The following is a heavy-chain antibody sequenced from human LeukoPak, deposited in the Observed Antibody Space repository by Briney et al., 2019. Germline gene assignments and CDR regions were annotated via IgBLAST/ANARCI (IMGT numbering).Heavy chain of an antibody. CDR1: GYTFTSYD. J-gene: IGHJ3*02. CDR2: MNPNSGNT. Sequence: GASVKVSCKASGYTFTSYDINWVRQATGQGLEWMGWMNPNSGNTGYAQKFQGRVTMTRNTSISTAYMELSSLGSEDTAVYYCARPLTGGGRRSINAFDIWGQGTMVTVSS. CDR3: ARPLTGGGRRSINAFDI. D-gene: IGHD7-27*01. V-gene: IGHV1-8*01.